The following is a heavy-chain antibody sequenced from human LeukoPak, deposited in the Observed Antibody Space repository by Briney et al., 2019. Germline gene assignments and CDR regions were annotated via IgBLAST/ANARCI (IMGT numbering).Heavy chain of an antibody. CDR1: GYSFTTYG. J-gene: IGHJ4*02. CDR2: ISANNNNT. Sequence: ASVKVSCKASGYSFTTYGISWVRQAPGQGLEWMGWISANNNNTDNVQKLQGRVTMTTDTSTSTAYMELRSLRSEDTAVYYCARTYYYDSSGYHFDYWGQGTLVTVSS. V-gene: IGHV1-18*01. CDR3: ARTYYYDSSGYHFDY. D-gene: IGHD3-22*01.